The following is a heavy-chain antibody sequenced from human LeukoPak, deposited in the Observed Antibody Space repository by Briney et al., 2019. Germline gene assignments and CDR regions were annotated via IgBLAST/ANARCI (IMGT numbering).Heavy chain of an antibody. J-gene: IGHJ4*02. CDR2: ISYTGIT. D-gene: IGHD6-6*01. CDR1: GGSIRSYF. V-gene: IGHV4-59*01. CDR3: ALSTTAASSSFDY. Sequence: SETLSLTCVVSGGSIRSYFWSWLRQPPGKGLEWVGYISYTGITSYNPSLKSRATISVATSNNQFSLRLSSLTAADTAVYYFALSTTAASSSFDYWGQGTLVTVSS.